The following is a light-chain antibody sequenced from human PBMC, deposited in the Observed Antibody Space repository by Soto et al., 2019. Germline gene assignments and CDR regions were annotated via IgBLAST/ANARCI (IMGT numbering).Light chain of an antibody. CDR2: GAS. CDR1: KSVSSSY. V-gene: IGKV3-20*01. J-gene: IGKJ1*01. CDR3: QQYGSSPQWT. Sequence: EIVLTQSPGTLSLSPGERATLPCRASKSVSSSYLAWYQQKPGQAPRLLIYGASSRATGIPDRFSGSGSGTDFTLTISRLEPEDFAVYYCQQYGSSPQWTFGQGTKVEIK.